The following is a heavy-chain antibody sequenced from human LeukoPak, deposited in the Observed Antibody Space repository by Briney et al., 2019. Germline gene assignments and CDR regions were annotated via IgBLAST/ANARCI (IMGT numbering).Heavy chain of an antibody. D-gene: IGHD1-26*01. CDR1: GYSISSGYY. CDR2: IYHSGST. Sequence: SETLSLTCTVSGYSISSGYYWGWIRQPPGKGLEWIGSIYHSGSTYYNPSLKSRVTISVDTSKNQFSLKLSSVTAADTAVYYCARGLLGPVDYWGQGTLVTVSS. CDR3: ARGLLGPVDY. V-gene: IGHV4-38-2*02. J-gene: IGHJ4*02.